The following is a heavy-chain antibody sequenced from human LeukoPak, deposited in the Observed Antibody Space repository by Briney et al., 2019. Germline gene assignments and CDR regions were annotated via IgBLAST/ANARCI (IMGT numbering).Heavy chain of an antibody. CDR2: MNPNSGDT. J-gene: IGHJ5*02. CDR1: VYTFTNFY. D-gene: IGHD6-19*01. CDR3: AASVAGNNWFDP. Sequence: ASVKVSCKACVYTFTNFYIHWVRQAPGQGLEWMGWMNPNSGDTSYAREFQDRVTMTRDTSLNTAYMELSRLRSDDTAVYYCAASVAGNNWFDPWGQGTLVTVSS. V-gene: IGHV1-2*02.